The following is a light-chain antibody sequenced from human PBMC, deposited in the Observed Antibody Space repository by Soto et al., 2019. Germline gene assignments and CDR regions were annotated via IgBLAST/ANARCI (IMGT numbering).Light chain of an antibody. CDR1: QSVSSTY. V-gene: IGKV3-20*01. Sequence: EIVLTQYPGTLSLSPGEGATLSCRASQSVSSTYLAWYQQKPGQTPRLLIYAASSRATGIPDRFSGSGSGTDFTLIISRLEPEDFAVYYCQQYVNSLYAFGQGTKLEIK. J-gene: IGKJ2*01. CDR3: QQYVNSLYA. CDR2: AAS.